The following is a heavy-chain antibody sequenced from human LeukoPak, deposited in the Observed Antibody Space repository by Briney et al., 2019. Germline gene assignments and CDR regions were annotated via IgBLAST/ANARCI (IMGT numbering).Heavy chain of an antibody. CDR3: VRCTFVLHKRCSAFYV. V-gene: IGHV3-21*01. J-gene: IGHJ3*01. CDR1: GFILNTFG. Sequence: GGSLRLSCSASGFILNTFGMNWVRQAPGKGLEWVSSITSSTTYTYYSDSVKGRFTVSRDNAKNSLFLQMNSLRAEDTAVYYCVRCTFVLHKRCSAFYVWGQGTMVTVSA. D-gene: IGHD3-10*02. CDR2: ITSSTTYT.